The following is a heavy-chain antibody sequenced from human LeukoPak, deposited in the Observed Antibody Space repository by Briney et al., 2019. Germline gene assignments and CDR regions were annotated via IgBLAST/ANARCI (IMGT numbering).Heavy chain of an antibody. Sequence: PGGSLRLSCAASGFTFSSYGMHWVRQAPGKGLEWVAVISYGGSNKYYADSVKGRFTISRDNSKNTLYLQMNSLRAEDTAVYYCARDYGTDIVAYYFDYWGQGTLVTVSS. CDR1: GFTFSSYG. V-gene: IGHV3-30*03. D-gene: IGHD5-12*01. CDR3: ARDYGTDIVAYYFDY. J-gene: IGHJ4*02. CDR2: ISYGGSNK.